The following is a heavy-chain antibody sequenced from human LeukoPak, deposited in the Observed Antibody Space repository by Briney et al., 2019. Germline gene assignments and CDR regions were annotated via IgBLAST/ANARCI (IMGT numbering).Heavy chain of an antibody. CDR2: IKPGGSAK. V-gene: IGHV3-7*01. D-gene: IGHD2-8*01. J-gene: IGHJ4*02. Sequence: GGSLRLSCEASGLSFSDYAMSWVRQAPGKGLEWVANIKPGGSAKYYVDSVKGRFTISRDDAKSSLFLQMNSLRVEDTAIYYCAKIYCTTSSCYYDYWGQGTLVTVSS. CDR3: AKIYCTTSSCYYDY. CDR1: GLSFSDYA.